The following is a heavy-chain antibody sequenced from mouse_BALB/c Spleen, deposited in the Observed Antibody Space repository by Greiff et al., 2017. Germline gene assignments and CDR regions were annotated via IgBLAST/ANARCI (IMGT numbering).Heavy chain of an antibody. J-gene: IGHJ4*01. V-gene: IGHV14-3*02. CDR1: GFNIKDTY. CDR2: IDPANGNT. D-gene: IGHD1-1*01. CDR3: ARRYYGYYYAMDY. Sequence: EVKLMESGAELVKPGASVKLSCTASGFNIKDTYMHWVKQRPEQGLEWIGRIDPANGNTKYDPKFQGKATITADTSSNTAYLQLSSLTSEDTAVYYCARRYYGYYYAMDYWGQGTSVTVAS.